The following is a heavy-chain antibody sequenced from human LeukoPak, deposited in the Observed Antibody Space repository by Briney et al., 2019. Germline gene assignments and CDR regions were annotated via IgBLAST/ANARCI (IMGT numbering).Heavy chain of an antibody. CDR1: GGTFSSYA. D-gene: IGHD3-16*02. CDR3: AIPADYDYVWGSYRPFDY. J-gene: IGHJ4*02. CDR2: IIPIFGTA. Sequence: ASVKVSCKASGGTFSSYAISWVRQAPGQGLEWMGGIIPIFGTANYAQKFQGRVTITADKSTSTAYMELSSLRSEDTAVYYCAIPADYDYVWGSYRPFDYWGQGTLVTVSS. V-gene: IGHV1-69*06.